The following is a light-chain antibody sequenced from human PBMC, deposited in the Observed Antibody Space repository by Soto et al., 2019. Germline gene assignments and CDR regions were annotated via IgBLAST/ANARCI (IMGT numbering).Light chain of an antibody. CDR3: QHYGRSAYT. Sequence: IVLTQAAGTLSSSPGERATLSCRARQSVSSIYLAWYQQKPGQAPRLLIYGASSRATGIPDRFSGSGSGTDFTLTISRLEPEDFAVYYCQHYGRSAYTFGQGNTLEIK. CDR2: GAS. J-gene: IGKJ2*01. CDR1: QSVSSIY. V-gene: IGKV3-20*01.